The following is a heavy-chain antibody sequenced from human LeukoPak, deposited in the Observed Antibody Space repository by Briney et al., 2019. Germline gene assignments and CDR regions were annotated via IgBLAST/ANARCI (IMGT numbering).Heavy chain of an antibody. Sequence: GGSLRLSCAASGFTFSTNVMTWVRQAPGKGLEWVSSISVNGGSTYYADSVKGRFTISRDNSKNTLCLQMNSMRAEDTAVYYCAKRGAVAGPYYYGMDVWGQGTTVTVSS. V-gene: IGHV3-23*01. CDR1: GFTFSTNV. D-gene: IGHD6-19*01. CDR2: ISVNGGST. J-gene: IGHJ6*02. CDR3: AKRGAVAGPYYYGMDV.